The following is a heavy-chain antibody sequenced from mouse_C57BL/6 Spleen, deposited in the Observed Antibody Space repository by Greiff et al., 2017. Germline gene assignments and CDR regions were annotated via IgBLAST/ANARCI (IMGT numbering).Heavy chain of an antibody. CDR3: ARVTTVVFDY. CDR1: GYTFTSYW. D-gene: IGHD1-1*01. CDR2: IDPSDSDT. V-gene: IGHV1-52*01. Sequence: QVQLQQPGAELVRPGSSVKLSCKASGYTFTSYWMHWVKQRPIQGLEWIGNIDPSDSDTHYNQKFKDKATLTVDKSSRTAYMQLSSLTSEDSAVYYCARVTTVVFDYWGQGTTLTVSS. J-gene: IGHJ2*01.